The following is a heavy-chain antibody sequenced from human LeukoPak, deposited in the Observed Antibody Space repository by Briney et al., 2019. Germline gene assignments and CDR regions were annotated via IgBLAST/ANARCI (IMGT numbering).Heavy chain of an antibody. J-gene: IGHJ4*02. Sequence: GGSLRLSCVASGFTFTSYAMSWVRQAPGKGLEWVSAISADGRSTYHADSVKGRFTISRDISKTTLYLQMNSLRAEDTAVYYCAKVAGSSGYYPEFWGQGTLVTVSS. CDR3: AKVAGSSGYYPEF. D-gene: IGHD3-22*01. CDR2: ISADGRST. CDR1: GFTFTSYA. V-gene: IGHV3-23*01.